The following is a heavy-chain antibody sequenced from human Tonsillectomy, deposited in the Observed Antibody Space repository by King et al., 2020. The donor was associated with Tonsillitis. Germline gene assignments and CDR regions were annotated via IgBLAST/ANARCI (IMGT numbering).Heavy chain of an antibody. CDR3: AKEKRPHFSNDVCVAVN. Sequence: VQLVESGGGVVQPGRSLRLSCAASGFSFSAYGIQWVRQAPGKGLEWVAVISYDGSEKHYVDSVKGRFTISRDNSKNTLYLQMNSLRDEDTAVYYCAKEKRPHFSNDVCVAVNWGQGTLVTVSS. CDR2: ISYDGSEK. CDR1: GFSFSAYG. J-gene: IGHJ4*02. D-gene: IGHD2-8*01. V-gene: IGHV3-30*18.